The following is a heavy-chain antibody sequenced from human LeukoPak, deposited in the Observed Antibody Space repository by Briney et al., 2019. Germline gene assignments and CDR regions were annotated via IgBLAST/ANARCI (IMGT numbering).Heavy chain of an antibody. CDR1: GFTFSSYS. V-gene: IGHV3-21*04. D-gene: IGHD3-22*01. CDR2: VSSSSSYI. J-gene: IGHJ3*02. Sequence: GGSLRLSCAASGFTFSSYSMNWVRQAPGKGLEWVSSVSSSSSYIYYADSVKGRFTISRDNAKNSLYLQMNSLRSEDTAVYYCARVGRVYDSSGRDAFDIWGQGTMVTVSS. CDR3: ARVGRVYDSSGRDAFDI.